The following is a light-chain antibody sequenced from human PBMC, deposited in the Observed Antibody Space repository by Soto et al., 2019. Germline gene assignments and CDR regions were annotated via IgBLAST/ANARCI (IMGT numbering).Light chain of an antibody. Sequence: QSALTQPASVSGSPGQSITISCTGTNSDVGSYNLVSWYQHHPGKAPKLIIYEGNKRPSRVSNRFSGSKSGNTASLTISGLQAEDEADYYCCSYAANIYHVFGTGTKVTVL. CDR2: EGN. CDR3: CSYAANIYHV. J-gene: IGLJ1*01. V-gene: IGLV2-23*01. CDR1: NSDVGSYNL.